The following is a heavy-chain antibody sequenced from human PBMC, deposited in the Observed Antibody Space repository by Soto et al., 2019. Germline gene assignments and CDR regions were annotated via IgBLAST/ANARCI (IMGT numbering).Heavy chain of an antibody. J-gene: IGHJ5*02. CDR1: GFTFSSYA. CDR2: ITSGGFST. Sequence: GGSLRLSCTASGFTFSSYAMNWVRQAPGKGLEWVSAITSGGFSTYYADSVKGRFTTSRDDAKNTLYLQMNSLRAVDTAIYYCTKAGGRCSNTNCYPHWLGPWGQGAKVTVYS. D-gene: IGHD2-2*01. V-gene: IGHV3-23*01. CDR3: TKAGGRCSNTNCYPHWLGP.